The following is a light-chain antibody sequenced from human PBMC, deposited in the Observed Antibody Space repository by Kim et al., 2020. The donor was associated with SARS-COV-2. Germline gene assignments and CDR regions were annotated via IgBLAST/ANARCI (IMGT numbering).Light chain of an antibody. J-gene: IGLJ2*01. V-gene: IGLV3-1*01. CDR3: QAWDSSTVV. Sequence: SYELTQPPSVSVSPGQTASITCSGVKLGNKYACWYQQKPGQSPVLVISQDSKRPSGIPERFSGSNSGNTATLTISGTQTMDEADYYCQAWDSSTVVFGGGTQLTVL. CDR1: KLGNKY. CDR2: QDS.